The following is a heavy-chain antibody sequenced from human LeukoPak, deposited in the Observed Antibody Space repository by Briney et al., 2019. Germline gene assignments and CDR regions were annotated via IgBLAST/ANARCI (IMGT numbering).Heavy chain of an antibody. CDR2: IRNKPYGGTT. J-gene: IGHJ4*02. D-gene: IGHD5-18*01. V-gene: IGHV3-49*04. Sequence: GGSLRLSRTVSGVTFGDYPMSWVRQAPGKGREWVAFIRNKPYGGTTEYATSVKGRFTVSRDDYKSIAYLQMNSLKTEDPAVYYCTTNQGGYNYDYFDYWGQGTLVTVSS. CDR1: GVTFGDYP. CDR3: TTNQGGYNYDYFDY.